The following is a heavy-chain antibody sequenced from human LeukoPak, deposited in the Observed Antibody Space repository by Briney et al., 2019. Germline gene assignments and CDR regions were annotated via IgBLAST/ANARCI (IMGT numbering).Heavy chain of an antibody. D-gene: IGHD1-14*01. CDR2: ISYDGSNK. CDR1: GFTFSSYG. Sequence: GRSLRLSCAASGFTFSSYGMHWVRQAPGKGLEWVAVISYDGSNKYYADSVKSRFTISRDNSKNTLYLQMNSLRAEDTAVYYCASPVFFDIWGQGTMVTVSS. CDR3: ASPVFFDI. J-gene: IGHJ3*02. V-gene: IGHV3-30*03.